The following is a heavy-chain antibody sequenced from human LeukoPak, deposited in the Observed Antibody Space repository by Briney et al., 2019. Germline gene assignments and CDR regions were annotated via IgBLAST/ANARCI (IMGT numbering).Heavy chain of an antibody. Sequence: SQTLSLTCTVSGGSISSGSYYWSWIRQPAGKGLEWIGRIYTSGSTNYNPSLKSRVTISVDTSKNQFSLKLSSVTAADTAVYYCASTVRYFDWLLSYWGQGTLVTVSS. CDR3: ASTVRYFDWLLSY. J-gene: IGHJ4*02. CDR1: GGSISSGSYY. CDR2: IYTSGST. V-gene: IGHV4-61*02. D-gene: IGHD3-9*01.